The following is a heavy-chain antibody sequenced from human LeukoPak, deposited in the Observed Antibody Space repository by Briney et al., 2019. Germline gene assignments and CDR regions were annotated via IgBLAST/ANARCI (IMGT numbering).Heavy chain of an antibody. CDR3: VRGTRSNSF. Sequence: GGSLRLSCAASGFTSSDYWMAWVRQAPGKGLECVAYIKEDGSDKNYVDSVKGRFTISRDNAKSSLYLQMNSLRVEDTAVYYCVRGTRSNSFWGQGTQVTVSS. D-gene: IGHD6-6*01. V-gene: IGHV3-7*01. CDR2: IKEDGSDK. CDR1: GFTSSDYW. J-gene: IGHJ4*02.